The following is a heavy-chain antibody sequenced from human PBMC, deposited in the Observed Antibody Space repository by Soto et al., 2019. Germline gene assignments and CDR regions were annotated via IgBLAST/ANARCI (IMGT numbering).Heavy chain of an antibody. CDR3: ARGPLYCTNGVCYSEYYYYGMDV. V-gene: IGHV1-2*04. D-gene: IGHD2-8*01. J-gene: IGHJ6*02. Sequence: ASVKVSCKASGYTFTGYYMHWVRQAPGQGLEWMGWINPNSGDTNYAQKFQGWVTMTRDTSISTAYMELSRLRSDDTAVYYCARGPLYCTNGVCYSEYYYYGMDVWGQGTTVTVSS. CDR1: GYTFTGYY. CDR2: INPNSGDT.